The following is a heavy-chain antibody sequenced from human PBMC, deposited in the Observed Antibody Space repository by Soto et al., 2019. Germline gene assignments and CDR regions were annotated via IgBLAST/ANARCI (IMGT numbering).Heavy chain of an antibody. J-gene: IGHJ4*02. Sequence: GGSLRLSCAASGFTFSSYAMSWVRQAPGKGLEWVSAISGSGGSTYYADSVKSRFTISGDNSKNTLYLQMNSLRAEDTAVYYCAKGMNYYGSGSYPPSAFDYWGQGTLVTVSS. CDR1: GFTFSSYA. V-gene: IGHV3-23*01. CDR3: AKGMNYYGSGSYPPSAFDY. D-gene: IGHD3-10*01. CDR2: ISGSGGST.